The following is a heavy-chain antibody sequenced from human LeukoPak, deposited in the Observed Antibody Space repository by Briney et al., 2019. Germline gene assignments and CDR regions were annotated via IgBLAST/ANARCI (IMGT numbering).Heavy chain of an antibody. CDR2: ISSNNII. CDR1: GFSISSYS. V-gene: IGHV3-48*01. Sequence: PGGSLRLSCAASGFSISSYSMNWVRQAPGKGLEWVSYISSNNIIYYADSVKGRFTISRDNGKNSLYLQMNTLRVEDTAVYYCAKGSVVADIYFDSWGQGTLATVSS. D-gene: IGHD2-15*01. J-gene: IGHJ4*02. CDR3: AKGSVVADIYFDS.